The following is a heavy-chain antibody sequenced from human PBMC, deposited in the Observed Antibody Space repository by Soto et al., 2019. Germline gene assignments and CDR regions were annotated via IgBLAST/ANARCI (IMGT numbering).Heavy chain of an antibody. Sequence: QVQLVESGGGVVQPGRSLRLSCAASGFTFSSYGMHWVRQAPGKGLEWVAVIWYDGSNKYYADSVKGRFTISRDNSKNTLYLQMNSLRAEDTAVYYCARGRQQQLVQGWFDPWGQGTLVTVSS. V-gene: IGHV3-33*01. J-gene: IGHJ5*02. CDR1: GFTFSSYG. CDR2: IWYDGSNK. D-gene: IGHD6-13*01. CDR3: ARGRQQQLVQGWFDP.